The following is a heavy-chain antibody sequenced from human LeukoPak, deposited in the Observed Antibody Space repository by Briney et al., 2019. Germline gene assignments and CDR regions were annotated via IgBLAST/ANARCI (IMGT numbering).Heavy chain of an antibody. D-gene: IGHD1-7*01. CDR1: GYTFTSYD. V-gene: IGHV1-69*04. CDR3: ARDPERVLTGTTSHAFDI. Sequence: SVKVSCKASGYTFTSYDINWVRQAPGQGLEWMGRIIPILGIANYAQKFQGRVTITADKSTSTAYMELSSLRSEDTAVYYCARDPERVLTGTTSHAFDIWGQGTMVTVSS. CDR2: IIPILGIA. J-gene: IGHJ3*02.